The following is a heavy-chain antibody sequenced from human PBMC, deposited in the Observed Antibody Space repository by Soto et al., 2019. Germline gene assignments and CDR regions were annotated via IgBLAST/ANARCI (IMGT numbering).Heavy chain of an antibody. Sequence: EVQLVESGGNLVQPGGSLRLSCAASGFTFSSYWMSWVRQAPGKGLEWVANIKYDGSEKYYVDSVKGRFTISRDNAKNSVYLQMNGLRDEVTAVYYCARGEQWLVRWVYWGQGTLVTVSS. V-gene: IGHV3-7*04. CDR2: IKYDGSEK. CDR1: GFTFSSYW. J-gene: IGHJ4*02. D-gene: IGHD6-19*01. CDR3: ARGEQWLVRWVY.